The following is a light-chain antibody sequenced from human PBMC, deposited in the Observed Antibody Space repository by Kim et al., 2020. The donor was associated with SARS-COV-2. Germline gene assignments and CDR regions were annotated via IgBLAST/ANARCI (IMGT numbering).Light chain of an antibody. J-gene: IGLJ3*02. CDR3: CSFTGSYTLV. CDR1: SGDVGAYNS. CDR2: DVS. Sequence: QSALTQPRSVSGSPGQSVTISCTGSSGDVGAYNSVSWYQQHPGKVPKLMIYDVSKRPSGVPDRFSGSKSGNTASLTISGLQAEDEADYYCCSFTGSYTLVFGGGTQLTVL. V-gene: IGLV2-11*01.